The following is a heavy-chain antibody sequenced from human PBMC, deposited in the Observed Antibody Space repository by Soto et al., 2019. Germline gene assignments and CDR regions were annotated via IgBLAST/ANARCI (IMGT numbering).Heavy chain of an antibody. V-gene: IGHV4-34*01. CDR1: GGSFSGYY. J-gene: IGHJ6*02. CDR2: INHSGST. Sequence: QVQLQQWGAGLLKPSETLSLTCAVYGGSFSGYYWSWICQPPGKGLEWMGEINHSGSTNYHPPLMSRVTISVDRSQNQFSLKLSSVTAADTAVYYCARVVVVPAARTYYYGMAVWGQGTTVPVSS. CDR3: ARVVVVPAARTYYYGMAV. D-gene: IGHD2-2*01.